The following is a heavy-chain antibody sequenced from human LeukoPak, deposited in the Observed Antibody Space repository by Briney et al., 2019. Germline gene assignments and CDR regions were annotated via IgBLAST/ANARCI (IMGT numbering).Heavy chain of an antibody. CDR2: ISSSSSYI. CDR3: ARDLSVRGVPDWFDP. V-gene: IGHV3-21*01. J-gene: IGHJ5*02. D-gene: IGHD3-10*01. CDR1: GFTFSSYS. Sequence: PGGSLRLSCAASGFTFSSYSMNWVRQAPGKGLEWVSSISSSSSYIYYADSVKGRFTISRDNAKNSLYLQMNSLRAEDTAVYYCARDLSVRGVPDWFDPWGQGTLVTVSS.